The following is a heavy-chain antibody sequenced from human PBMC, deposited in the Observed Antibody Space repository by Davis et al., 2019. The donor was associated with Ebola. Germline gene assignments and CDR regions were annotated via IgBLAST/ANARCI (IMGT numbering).Heavy chain of an antibody. V-gene: IGHV1-69*13. CDR1: GGTFSSYA. D-gene: IGHD6-6*01. J-gene: IGHJ6*02. CDR2: IIPIFGTA. Sequence: SVKVSCKASGGTFSSYAISWVRQAPGQGLEWMGGIIPIFGTANYAQKFQGRVTITADESTSTAYMELSSLRSEDTAVYYCARDSSSSDSFFYYYYGMDVWGQGTTVTVSS. CDR3: ARDSSSSDSFFYYYYGMDV.